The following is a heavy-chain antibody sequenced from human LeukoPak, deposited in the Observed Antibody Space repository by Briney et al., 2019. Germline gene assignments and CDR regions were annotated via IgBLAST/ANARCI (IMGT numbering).Heavy chain of an antibody. J-gene: IGHJ6*02. V-gene: IGHV3-21*03. CDR3: ATDLGYAFYYGMDV. CDR1: GFTFRSYG. Sequence: KSGGSLRLSCAASGFTFRSYGINWVRQAPGKGLECVSSISSSSSIFYADSVEGRFTISRDNAGNSVYLQMTGLRAEDTAVYYCATDLGYAFYYGMDVWGQGTTVTVSS. CDR2: ISSSSSI. D-gene: IGHD5-12*01.